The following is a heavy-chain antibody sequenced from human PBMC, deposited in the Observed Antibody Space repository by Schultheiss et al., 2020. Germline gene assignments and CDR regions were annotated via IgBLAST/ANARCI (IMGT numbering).Heavy chain of an antibody. D-gene: IGHD2-15*01. V-gene: IGHV4-59*01. CDR2: IYYSGST. CDR3: AREYCSGGSCPYYYYYGMDV. J-gene: IGHJ6*02. Sequence: SETLSLTCTVSGGSISSYYWSWIRQPPGKGLEWIGYIYYSGSTNYNPSLKSRVTISVDTSKNQFSLKLSSVTAADTAVYYCAREYCSGGSCPYYYYYGMDVWGQGTTVTVSS. CDR1: GGSISSYY.